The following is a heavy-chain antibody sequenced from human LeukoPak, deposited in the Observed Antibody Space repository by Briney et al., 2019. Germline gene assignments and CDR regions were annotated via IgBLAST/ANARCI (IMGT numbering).Heavy chain of an antibody. J-gene: IGHJ3*02. Sequence: PSETLSLTCTVSGGSISSSSYYWGWIRQPPGKGLEWIGSIYYSGSTYYNPSLKSRVTISVDTSKNQFSLKLSSVTAADTAVYYCARSSGGENFDMDYGDYGTWVVAFDIWGQGTMVTVSS. CDR1: GGSISSSSYY. CDR2: IYYSGST. D-gene: IGHD4-17*01. V-gene: IGHV4-39*01. CDR3: ARSSGGENFDMDYGDYGTWVVAFDI.